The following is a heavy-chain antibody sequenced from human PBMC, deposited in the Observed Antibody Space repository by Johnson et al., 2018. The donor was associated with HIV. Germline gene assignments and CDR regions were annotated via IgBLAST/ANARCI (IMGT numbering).Heavy chain of an antibody. V-gene: IGHV3-30*03. D-gene: IGHD6-25*01. CDR3: ARGGLEYSSALGLGYAFDV. CDR1: GLSFSNFG. CDR2: ISFDGNLK. J-gene: IGHJ3*01. Sequence: VQLVESGGGVVQPGKSLTLSCVGSGLSFSNFGIHWVRQAPGKGPEWVAVISFDGNLKKYADSVKGRFTISRDNSKNTLYLQMTSLRAEDTAVYYCARGGLEYSSALGLGYAFDVWGQGTVVTVSS.